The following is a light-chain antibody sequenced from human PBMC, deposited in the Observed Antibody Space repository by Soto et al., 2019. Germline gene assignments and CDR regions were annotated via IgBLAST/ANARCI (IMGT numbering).Light chain of an antibody. Sequence: EILMTQSPATLSVSPGERATLSCRASQSVDSHLAWYQQKPGQAPRLLIYGASTRSTGSSARFSGSGSWTEFTLTISSLQSEDFGVYYCQQYNNWWTFGQGTKVDIK. V-gene: IGKV3-15*01. CDR3: QQYNNWWT. CDR2: GAS. J-gene: IGKJ1*01. CDR1: QSVDSH.